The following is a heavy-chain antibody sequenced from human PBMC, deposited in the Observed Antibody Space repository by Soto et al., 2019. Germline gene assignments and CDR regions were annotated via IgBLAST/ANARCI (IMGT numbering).Heavy chain of an antibody. V-gene: IGHV4-30-2*01. CDR1: GGSISSGGYS. CDR3: ARRGGSTYGGNKYYFDY. J-gene: IGHJ4*02. CDR2: IYHSGST. Sequence: SETLSLTCAVSGGSISSGGYSWSWIRQPPGKGLEWIGYIYHSGSTYYNPSLKSRVTISVDRSKNQFSLKLSSVTAADTAVYYCARRGGSTYGGNKYYFDYWGQATLVTVSS. D-gene: IGHD4-17*01.